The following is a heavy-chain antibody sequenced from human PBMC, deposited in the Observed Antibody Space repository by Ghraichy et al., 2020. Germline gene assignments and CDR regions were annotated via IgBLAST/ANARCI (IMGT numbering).Heavy chain of an antibody. Sequence: SETLSLTCTVSGGSISSSSYYWGWIRQPPGKGLEWIGSIYYSGSTYYNPSLKSRVTISVDTSKNQFSLKLSSVTAADTAVYYFARLATMVRGVIQSGDYWGQGTLVTVSS. CDR1: GGSISSSSYY. J-gene: IGHJ4*02. CDR2: IYYSGST. V-gene: IGHV4-39*01. D-gene: IGHD3-10*01. CDR3: ARLATMVRGVIQSGDY.